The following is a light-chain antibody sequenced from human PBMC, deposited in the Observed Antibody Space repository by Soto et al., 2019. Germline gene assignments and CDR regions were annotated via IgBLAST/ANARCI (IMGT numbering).Light chain of an antibody. V-gene: IGKV1-27*01. J-gene: IGKJ2*01. Sequence: DIQMTQSPSSLSASVGDRVTITCRASQGISNNLVWYQQKPAKVPTLLIYSASTLQLGVPSRFSGSGAGTDFSLTISSLQPEDVATYYCQKYNNAPPYTFGQGTKLEIK. CDR3: QKYNNAPPYT. CDR1: QGISNN. CDR2: SAS.